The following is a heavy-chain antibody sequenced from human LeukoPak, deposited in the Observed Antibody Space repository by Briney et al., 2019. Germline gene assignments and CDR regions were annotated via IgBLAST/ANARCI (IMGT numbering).Heavy chain of an antibody. CDR2: INPNSGGT. CDR1: GYTFTGYY. CDR3: ARDLGYCSSTSCY. J-gene: IGHJ4*02. Sequence: ASVKVSCKASGYTFTGYYMHWVRQAPGQGLEWMGWINPNSGGTNYAQKFQGRVTMTRDTSISTACMELSRLRSDDTAVYYCARDLGYCSSTSCYWGREPWSPSPQ. D-gene: IGHD2-2*01. V-gene: IGHV1-2*02.